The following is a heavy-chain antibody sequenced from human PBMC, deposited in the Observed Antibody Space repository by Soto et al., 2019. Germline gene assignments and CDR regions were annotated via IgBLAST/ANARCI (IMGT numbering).Heavy chain of an antibody. Sequence: EVQLVESGGGLVQPGGSLRLSCAASGFTFSSYSMNWVRQAPGKGLEGVSYISSSSSTIYYADSVKGRFTISRDNAKNSLYLQMNSLRDEDTAVYYCATYAPGWTRGTATGLDYWGQGTLVTVSS. CDR3: ATYAPGWTRGTATGLDY. D-gene: IGHD2-8*02. CDR2: ISSSSSTI. J-gene: IGHJ4*02. V-gene: IGHV3-48*02. CDR1: GFTFSSYS.